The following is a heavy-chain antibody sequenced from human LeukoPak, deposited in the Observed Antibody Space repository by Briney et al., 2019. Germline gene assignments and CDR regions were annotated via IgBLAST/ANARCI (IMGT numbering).Heavy chain of an antibody. CDR1: GFTFSSYA. CDR3: ARGLVGDFWSGSPFDF. V-gene: IGHV3-7*01. D-gene: IGHD3-3*01. Sequence: GRSLRPSCAASGFTFSSYAMHWARQPPGKGLEWVANIKQDGSEKYYVDAVKGRFTISRDNAKNSLYLQMNSLRAEDTAVYYCARGLVGDFWSGSPFDFWGQGSLVSVSS. J-gene: IGHJ4*02. CDR2: IKQDGSEK.